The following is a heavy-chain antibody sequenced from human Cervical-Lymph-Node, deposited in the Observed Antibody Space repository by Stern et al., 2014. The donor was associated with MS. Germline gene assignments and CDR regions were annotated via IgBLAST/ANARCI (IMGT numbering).Heavy chain of an antibody. CDR3: ARVLSLATSDS. J-gene: IGHJ4*02. CDR2: FNPSGGKS. CDR1: GDTFTTFY. V-gene: IGHV1-46*01. D-gene: IGHD1-1*01. Sequence: VQLVESGAEIRKPGASVKISCEASGDTFTTFYIHWVRQAPGQGLEWVTLFNPSGGKSAYAQRFQGRVTVTGDTSTSTVSLELTGLTSEDTAVYYCARVLSLATSDSWGQGTLVIVSS.